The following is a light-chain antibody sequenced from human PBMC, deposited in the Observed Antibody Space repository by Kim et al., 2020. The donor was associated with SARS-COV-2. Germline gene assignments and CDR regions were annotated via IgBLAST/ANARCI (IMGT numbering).Light chain of an antibody. J-gene: IGKJ4*01. V-gene: IGKV3-15*01. CDR3: QQKHYWPLT. CDR1: ETIYND. CDR2: GAS. Sequence: VSPGERATLSCRASETIYNDLAWYQQKPGQAPRPLIYGASTRATGVPARFSGSGSGTDFTLTISSLQAEDFAIYFCQQKHYWPLTFGGGTKVDIK.